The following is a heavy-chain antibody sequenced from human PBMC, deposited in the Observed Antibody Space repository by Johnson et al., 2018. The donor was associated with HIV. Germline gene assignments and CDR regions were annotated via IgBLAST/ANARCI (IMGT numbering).Heavy chain of an antibody. V-gene: IGHV3-66*01. Sequence: VQLVESLRLSCAASGFTVSSNYMSWVRQAPGKGLEWVSVIYSGGTIYYTDSVKGRFTISRDNAKNSLYLHMNSLRAEDTAVYYCATVWRNEGRHAFDVWGQGTMVTVSS. D-gene: IGHD1-1*01. CDR3: ATVWRNEGRHAFDV. CDR2: IYSGGTI. CDR1: GFTVSSNY. J-gene: IGHJ3*01.